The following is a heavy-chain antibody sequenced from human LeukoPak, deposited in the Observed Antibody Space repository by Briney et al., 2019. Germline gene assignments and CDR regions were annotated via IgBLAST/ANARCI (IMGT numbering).Heavy chain of an antibody. D-gene: IGHD6-6*01. CDR2: ISSTSPRAL. CDR3: AGHARGSYLVY. CDR1: GFTFSDYY. V-gene: IGHV3-11*01. Sequence: GGSLRLSCAASGFTFSDYYMSWIRQAPGKGLEWVSLISSTSPRALSYGDSVKGRFTTSRDDAKDSLFLQMNNLRVEDTAMYYCAGHARGSYLVYWGQGILVTVSA. J-gene: IGHJ4*02.